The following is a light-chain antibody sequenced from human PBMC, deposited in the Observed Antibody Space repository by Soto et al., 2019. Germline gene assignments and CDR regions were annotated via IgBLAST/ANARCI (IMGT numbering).Light chain of an antibody. V-gene: IGLV1-44*01. Sequence: QSVLTQPPSASGTPGQRVTISCSGSSSNFGSNPANWYQQLPGTAPKLLIYSNNQRPSGVPDRFSGSKSGTSASLAISGRQAEDEADYYCAAWDDSLKGLVFGGGTKLTVL. CDR3: AAWDDSLKGLV. CDR1: SSNFGSNP. CDR2: SNN. J-gene: IGLJ2*01.